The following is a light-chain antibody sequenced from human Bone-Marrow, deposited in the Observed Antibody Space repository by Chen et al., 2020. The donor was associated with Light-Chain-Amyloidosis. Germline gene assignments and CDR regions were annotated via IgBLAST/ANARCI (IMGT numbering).Light chain of an antibody. CDR1: SSDVGGDNH. V-gene: IGLV2-14*01. CDR3: SSYTITNPLV. CDR2: EVT. Sequence: QSALTQPASLSGSPGQPITISCTGTSSDVGGDNHVSRYQQHPDKAPKLMIYEVTNRPSLVPDRFSGSKSDNTAPLTLSGLQTEDEADYFCSSYTITNPLVFGSGTRVTVL. J-gene: IGLJ1*01.